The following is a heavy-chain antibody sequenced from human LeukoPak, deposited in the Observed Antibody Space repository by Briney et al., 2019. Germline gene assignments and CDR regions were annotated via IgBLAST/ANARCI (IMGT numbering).Heavy chain of an antibody. V-gene: IGHV1-24*01. CDR3: ATVSYYYDSSGYQGYFQH. D-gene: IGHD3-22*01. J-gene: IGHJ1*01. CDR2: FDPEDGET. CDR1: ESTLTELS. Sequence: ASVKVTCKVSESTLTELSMDWVRHPPGKGLEWMGGFDPEDGETSYAQKFQGKVTMTEDRSTTTASMALSSLRSEDTPMYYCATVSYYYDSSGYQGYFQHWGQGTLVTVSS.